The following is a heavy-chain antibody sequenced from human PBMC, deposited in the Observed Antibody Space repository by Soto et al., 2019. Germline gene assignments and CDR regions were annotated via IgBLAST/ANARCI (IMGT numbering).Heavy chain of an antibody. D-gene: IGHD2-2*01. Sequence: QVQLQHWGAGLLKPSETLSRTCAVYGGSLSGYYWSWIRQPPGKGLEWIGEINDSGSTNYNPSFKSRVTISADTSKNQFFLKLTSVTAAATAVYYCARRVTMQYYFDYWGQGTLVPVFS. CDR2: INDSGST. CDR3: ARRVTMQYYFDY. J-gene: IGHJ4*02. V-gene: IGHV4-34*01. CDR1: GGSLSGYY.